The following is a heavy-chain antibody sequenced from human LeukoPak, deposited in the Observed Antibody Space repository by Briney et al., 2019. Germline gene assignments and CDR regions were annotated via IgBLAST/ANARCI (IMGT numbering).Heavy chain of an antibody. Sequence: PSETPSLTCTVSGTSIRGHYWSWIRQPPGKGLEWIGYIYSNGNILYNPFLKSRVTLSVDTFNNQFSLSLNFVTAADTAVYYCAGLHFASAEEFDPWGQGTLVTVSS. CDR2: IYSNGNI. CDR3: AGLHFASAEEFDP. J-gene: IGHJ5*02. CDR1: GTSIRGHY. D-gene: IGHD1-14*01. V-gene: IGHV4-59*08.